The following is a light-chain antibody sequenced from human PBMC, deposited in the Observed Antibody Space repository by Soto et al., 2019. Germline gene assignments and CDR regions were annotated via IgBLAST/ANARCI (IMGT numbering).Light chain of an antibody. CDR3: QHYDTYSPMWT. V-gene: IGKV1-5*03. J-gene: IGKJ1*01. CDR1: QSINW. CDR2: EAS. Sequence: DIQLAQSPSTLSASVGDRITITCRATQSINWLAWYQQKPGKAPKLLIFEASRLESGVPSRFSGCGSGTEFTLAISSLQPDDFGTYYCQHYDTYSPMWTFGQGTKLDVK.